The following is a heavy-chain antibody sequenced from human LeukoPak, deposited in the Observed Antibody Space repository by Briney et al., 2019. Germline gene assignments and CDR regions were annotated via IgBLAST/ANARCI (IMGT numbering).Heavy chain of an antibody. J-gene: IGHJ4*02. CDR3: ARDEAGSGYYSDY. CDR1: GFTFSSYS. Sequence: GGSLRLSCAASGFTFSSYSMNWVRQAPGKGLEWVSYISGSSFTIYYADSVKGRFTISRDNAKNSLYLQMNSLRDEDTAVYYCARDEAGSGYYSDYWGQGTLVTVPS. CDR2: ISGSSFTI. D-gene: IGHD3-22*01. V-gene: IGHV3-48*02.